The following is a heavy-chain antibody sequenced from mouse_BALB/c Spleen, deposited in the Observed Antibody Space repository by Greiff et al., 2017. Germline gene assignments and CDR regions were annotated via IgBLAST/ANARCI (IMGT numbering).Heavy chain of an antibody. D-gene: IGHD2-10*02. CDR2: ILPGSGST. CDR3: ARGYGNYAYYYAMDY. CDR1: GYTFSSYW. Sequence: VQLQQSGAELMKPGASVKISCKATGYTFSSYWIEWVKQRPGHGLEWIGEILPGSGSTNYNEKFKGKATFTADTSSNTAYMQLSSLTSEDSAVYYCARGYGNYAYYYAMDYWGQGTSVTVSS. J-gene: IGHJ4*01. V-gene: IGHV1-9*01.